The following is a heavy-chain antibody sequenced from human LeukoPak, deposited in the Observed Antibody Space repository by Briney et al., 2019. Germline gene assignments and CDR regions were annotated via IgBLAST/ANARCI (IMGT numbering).Heavy chain of an antibody. CDR1: GMTFSGHW. D-gene: IGHD2/OR15-2a*01. J-gene: IGHJ6*03. V-gene: IGHV3-66*01. CDR3: ARVSPFGNYYYYYYYMDV. Sequence: GGSLRLSCAASGMTFSGHWMSWVRQAPGKGLEWVSVIYSGGSTYYADSVKGRFTISRDNSKNTLYLQMNSLRAEDTAVYYCARVSPFGNYYYYYYYMDVWGKGTTVTISS. CDR2: IYSGGST.